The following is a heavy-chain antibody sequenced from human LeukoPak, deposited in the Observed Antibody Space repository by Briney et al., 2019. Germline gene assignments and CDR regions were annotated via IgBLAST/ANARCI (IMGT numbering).Heavy chain of an antibody. J-gene: IGHJ3*02. CDR3: ARAHLDYYDSSGYAFDI. CDR1: GDSITDYY. D-gene: IGHD3-22*01. Sequence: SETLSLTCNVSGDSITDYYWSWIRQPPGKGLEWIGFIYHSGNTNYNPSLASRVTLSLDTSKTQLSLGLTSVTAADTAVYYCARAHLDYYDSSGYAFDIWGQGTVVTVSS. CDR2: IYHSGNT. V-gene: IGHV4-59*01.